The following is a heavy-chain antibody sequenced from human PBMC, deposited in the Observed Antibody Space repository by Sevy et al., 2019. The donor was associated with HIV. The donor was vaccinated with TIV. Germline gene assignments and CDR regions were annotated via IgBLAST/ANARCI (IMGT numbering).Heavy chain of an antibody. V-gene: IGHV3-30*04. CDR2: ISYDGSNK. CDR1: GFTFINHA. J-gene: IGHJ6*02. Sequence: GESLKISCAASGFTFINHAMHWVRQAPGKGLEWVTVISYDGSNKYYADSVKGRFTISRDTSKSTVYLQMDILRAEDTAVYYCARDLNSGYANYYYYGMDVWGQGTTVTVSS. D-gene: IGHD5-12*01. CDR3: ARDLNSGYANYYYYGMDV.